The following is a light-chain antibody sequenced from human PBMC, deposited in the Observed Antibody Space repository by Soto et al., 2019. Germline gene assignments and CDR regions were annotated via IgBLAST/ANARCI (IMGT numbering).Light chain of an antibody. CDR1: SSDVGSYGL. J-gene: IGLJ1*01. CDR2: EVT. CDR3: SSYTTSSTRV. V-gene: IGLV2-14*02. Sequence: QSVLTQPASVSGSPGQSITISCTGTSSDVGSYGLVSWYQQHPGKAPKLMIYEVTNRPSGVSNRFSDSKSGNTASLTISGLQAEDEADYYCSSYTTSSTRVFGTGTKVTVL.